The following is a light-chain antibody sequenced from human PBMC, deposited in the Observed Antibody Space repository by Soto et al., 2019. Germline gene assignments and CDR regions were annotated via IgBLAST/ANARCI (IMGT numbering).Light chain of an antibody. CDR3: QQHDRASWT. Sequence: DIQMTQSPSTLSASVGDRVIITCRASQSISSWLAWYQQKPGKAPNLLIYRASTLKSGIPSRFSGSGSGTEFTLTISSLQPDDFATYYCQQHDRASWTFGQGTKVEIK. CDR1: QSISSW. CDR2: RAS. J-gene: IGKJ1*01. V-gene: IGKV1-5*03.